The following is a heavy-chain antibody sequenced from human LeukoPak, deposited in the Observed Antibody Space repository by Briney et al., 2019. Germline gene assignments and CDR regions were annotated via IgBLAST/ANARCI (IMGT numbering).Heavy chain of an antibody. V-gene: IGHV3-21*01. CDR1: GFTFSSYS. CDR2: ISSSSSYI. CDR3: ARASIAARNFDY. J-gene: IGHJ4*02. Sequence: PGGSLRLSCAASGFTFSSYSMNWVRQAPGKGLEWVSSISSSSSYIYYADSVKGRFTISRDNAKNSLYLQMNSLRAEDTAVYYCARASIAARNFDYWGQGTLVTVSS. D-gene: IGHD6-6*01.